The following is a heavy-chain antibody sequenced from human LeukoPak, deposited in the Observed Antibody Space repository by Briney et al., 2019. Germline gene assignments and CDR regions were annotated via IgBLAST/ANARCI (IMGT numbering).Heavy chain of an antibody. V-gene: IGHV4-31*03. CDR2: IYYSGST. CDR3: AGGYWGYGAFDI. CDR1: GGSISSGGYY. D-gene: IGHD7-27*01. J-gene: IGHJ3*02. Sequence: SETLSLTCTVSGGSISSGGYYWSWIRQHPGKGLEWIGYIYYSGSTYYNPSLKSRVTISVDTSKNQFSLKLSSVTAADTAVYYCAGGYWGYGAFDIWGQGTMVTVSS.